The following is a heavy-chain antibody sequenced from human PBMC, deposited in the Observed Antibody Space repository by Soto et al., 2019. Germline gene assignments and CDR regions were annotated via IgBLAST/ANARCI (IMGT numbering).Heavy chain of an antibody. D-gene: IGHD6-25*01. CDR2: ISNGGGST. CDR3: ARSREIIASAGSFDY. CDR1: GFTFSSHV. Sequence: EVQLLESGGGLVQPGGSLRLSCAASGFTFSSHVMSWVRQAPGKGLEWVSGISNGGGSTDYADSVKGRFTISRDNSKNTLHLQMKSLSAEETAVYYCARSREIIASAGSFDYWGQGTLVTVSS. V-gene: IGHV3-23*01. J-gene: IGHJ4*02.